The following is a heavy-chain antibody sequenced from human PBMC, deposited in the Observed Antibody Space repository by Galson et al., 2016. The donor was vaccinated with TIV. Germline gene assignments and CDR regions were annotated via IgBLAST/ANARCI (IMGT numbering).Heavy chain of an antibody. CDR3: ASVAWFPGLSLDN. V-gene: IGHV1-24*01. CDR2: FDPEQHKK. CDR1: GDSLSDLS. Sequence: SVKVSCKVSGDSLSDLSMHWVRQAPGKGLEWMAGFDPEQHKKTYAQKLEGRVTLTDDTSTDTAFLELSSLSFEDTAVYYCASVAWFPGLSLDNWGQGTPVIVSS. D-gene: IGHD2/OR15-2a*01. J-gene: IGHJ4*02.